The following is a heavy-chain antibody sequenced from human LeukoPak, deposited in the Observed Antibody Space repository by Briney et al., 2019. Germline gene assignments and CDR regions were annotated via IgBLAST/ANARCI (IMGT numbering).Heavy chain of an antibody. CDR1: GFTFSSYA. CDR2: ISGSGGST. J-gene: IGHJ4*02. D-gene: IGHD5-18*01. Sequence: GGSLRLSCAASGFTFSSYAMSWVRQAPGKGLEWVSAISGSGGSTYYADSVKGRFTISRDNSKNTLYLQMNSLRAEDTAVYYCAKDQGVVQLWYTRGSDYWGQGTLVTVSS. CDR3: AKDQGVVQLWYTRGSDY. V-gene: IGHV3-23*01.